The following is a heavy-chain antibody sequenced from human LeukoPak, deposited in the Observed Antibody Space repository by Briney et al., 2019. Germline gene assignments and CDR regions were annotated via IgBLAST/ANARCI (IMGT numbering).Heavy chain of an antibody. CDR2: IYYSGST. Sequence: SETLSLTCTVSGGSISSYYWSWIRQPPGKGLEWIGYIYYSGSTNYNPSLKSRVTISVDTSKNQFSLKLSSVTAADTAVYYCARRGDGYKLYYFDYWGQGTLVTVSS. CDR3: ARRGDGYKLYYFDY. J-gene: IGHJ4*02. V-gene: IGHV4-59*08. CDR1: GGSISSYY. D-gene: IGHD5-24*01.